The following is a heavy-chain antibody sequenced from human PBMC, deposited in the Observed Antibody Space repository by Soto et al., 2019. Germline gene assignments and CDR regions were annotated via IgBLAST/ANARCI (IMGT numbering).Heavy chain of an antibody. Sequence: GGSLRLSCAASGFTFRYHAMHWVRQAPGKGREWLAIIWNDGSNKFYAGSLQGRFTISRDNSKNTVYLQMSTLSAEETAVYYCARALFPDVDIYAMDVWGQGTTVTVSS. V-gene: IGHV3-33*08. D-gene: IGHD5-12*01. CDR1: GFTFRYHA. J-gene: IGHJ6*02. CDR3: ARALFPDVDIYAMDV. CDR2: IWNDGSNK.